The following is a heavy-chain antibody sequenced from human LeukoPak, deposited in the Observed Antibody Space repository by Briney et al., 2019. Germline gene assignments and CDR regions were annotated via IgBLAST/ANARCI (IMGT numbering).Heavy chain of an antibody. CDR1: GFTFSSYS. CDR2: ISSSSSYI. V-gene: IGHV3-21*03. J-gene: IGHJ4*02. D-gene: IGHD6-19*01. CDR3: TTSIAVAGAFDY. Sequence: PGGSLRLSCAASGFTFSSYSMNWVRQAPGKGLEWVSSISSSSSYIYYADSVKGRFTISRDNAKNSLYLQMNSLKTEDTAVYYCTTSIAVAGAFDYWGQGTLVTVSS.